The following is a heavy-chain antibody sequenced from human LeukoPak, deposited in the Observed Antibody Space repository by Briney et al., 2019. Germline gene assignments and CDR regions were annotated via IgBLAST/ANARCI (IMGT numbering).Heavy chain of an antibody. Sequence: AASVKVSCKASGYTFTGYYMHWVRQAPGQGLEWMGWINPNTGDTNYAQKFQGRVTMTRDTSVSTAYMELSRLRSDDTAVYYCARVMDTGYGGKLLGYYYYMDVWGKGTTVTVSS. V-gene: IGHV1-2*02. CDR3: ARVMDTGYGGKLLGYYYYMDV. D-gene: IGHD4/OR15-4a*01. J-gene: IGHJ6*03. CDR2: INPNTGDT. CDR1: GYTFTGYY.